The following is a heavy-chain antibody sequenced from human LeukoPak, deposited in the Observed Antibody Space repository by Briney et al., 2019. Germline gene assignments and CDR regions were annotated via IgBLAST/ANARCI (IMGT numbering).Heavy chain of an antibody. CDR1: GFTVSNNY. Sequence: GGSLRLSCAASGFTVSNNYMNWVRQAPGKGLEWVSIIYSDGTTYYAESVKGRFTISRDNSKNTLYLQMNSLRAEDTAVYYCAKDGYSYGYPYYFDYWGQGTLVTVSS. V-gene: IGHV3-53*01. J-gene: IGHJ4*02. CDR2: IYSDGTT. CDR3: AKDGYSYGYPYYFDY. D-gene: IGHD5-18*01.